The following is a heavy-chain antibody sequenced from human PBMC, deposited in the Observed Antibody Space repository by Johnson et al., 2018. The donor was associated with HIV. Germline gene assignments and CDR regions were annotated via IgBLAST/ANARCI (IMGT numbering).Heavy chain of an antibody. CDR3: STGFSSWAFDI. J-gene: IGHJ3*02. Sequence: VQLVESGGGLVKPGGSLRLSCAASGFTFTNAWMTWVRQAPGKGLEWVGRIKRKTDGGTTDYAAPVKGKFSISRDDSKNTLYLQMNSLKTEDTAGYYCSTGFSSWAFDIWGQGTMVTVSS. CDR1: GFTFTNAW. D-gene: IGHD6-13*01. V-gene: IGHV3-15*05. CDR2: IKRKTDGGTT.